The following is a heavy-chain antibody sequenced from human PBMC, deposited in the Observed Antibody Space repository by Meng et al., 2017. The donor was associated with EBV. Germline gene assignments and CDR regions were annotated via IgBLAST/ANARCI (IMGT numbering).Heavy chain of an antibody. CDR1: GFSLSTSGVG. Sequence: SFRDAVPYMVKPTHTLTLTCTFSGFSLSTSGVGVGWIRQPPGKALEWLALIYWDDDKRYSPSLKSRLTITKDTSKNQVVLTMTNMDPVDTATYYCAHRRDEYSSSWYGWFDPWGQGTLVTVSS. CDR3: AHRRDEYSSSWYGWFDP. D-gene: IGHD6-13*01. CDR2: IYWDDDK. V-gene: IGHV2-5*02. J-gene: IGHJ5*02.